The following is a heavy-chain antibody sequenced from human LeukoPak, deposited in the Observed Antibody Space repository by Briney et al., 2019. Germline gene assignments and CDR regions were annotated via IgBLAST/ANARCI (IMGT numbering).Heavy chain of an antibody. CDR1: GFTFSSYS. CDR3: ARGPGIAAYYFDY. CDR2: ISSSSSYI. J-gene: IGHJ4*02. V-gene: IGHV3-21*01. Sequence: GGSLRLSCAASGFTFSSYSMNWVRQAPGKGLEWVSSISSSSSYIDYADSVKGRFTISRDNAKNSLYLQMNSLRAEDTAVYYCARGPGIAAYYFDYWGQGTLVTVSS. D-gene: IGHD6-25*01.